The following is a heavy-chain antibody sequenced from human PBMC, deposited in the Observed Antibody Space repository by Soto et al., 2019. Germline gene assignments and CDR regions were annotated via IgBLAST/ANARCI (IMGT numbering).Heavy chain of an antibody. J-gene: IGHJ3*02. Sequence: EVQLLESGGGLVQPGGSLRLSCAASGFTFSSYAMSWVRQAPGKGLEWVSAISGSGGSTYYADSVKGRFTISRDNSKNTLYLQMNSLRADDTAVYYCAKVLASFDAFDIWGQGTMVTVSS. CDR1: GFTFSSYA. D-gene: IGHD6-6*01. CDR3: AKVLASFDAFDI. V-gene: IGHV3-23*01. CDR2: ISGSGGST.